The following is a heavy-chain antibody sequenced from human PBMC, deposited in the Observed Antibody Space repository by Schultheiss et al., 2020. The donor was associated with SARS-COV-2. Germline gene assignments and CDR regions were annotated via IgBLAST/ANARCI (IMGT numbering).Heavy chain of an antibody. D-gene: IGHD2-21*01. CDR2: IGTAGDT. Sequence: GGSLRLSCAASGFTFSSYDMHWVRQATGKGLEWVSAIGTAGDTYYPGSVKGRFTISRENAKNSLYLQMNSLRAGDTAVYYCARDGGYGGGGDGMDVWGQGTTVTVSS. CDR3: ARDGGYGGGGDGMDV. J-gene: IGHJ6*02. CDR1: GFTFSSYD. V-gene: IGHV3-13*01.